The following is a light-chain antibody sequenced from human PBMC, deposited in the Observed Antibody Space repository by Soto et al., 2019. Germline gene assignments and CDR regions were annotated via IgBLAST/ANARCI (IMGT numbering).Light chain of an antibody. CDR3: QNYSTVWA. CDR1: QSISTG. Sequence: DIQMTQSPSTLSSSVGXRVTITCRASQSISTGLAWYQQKPGKAPNLLIYDASTLESGVPSRFSGSGSGTEFTLTISSLQPDDFATYYCQNYSTVWAFGQGTKVDIK. J-gene: IGKJ1*01. V-gene: IGKV1-5*01. CDR2: DAS.